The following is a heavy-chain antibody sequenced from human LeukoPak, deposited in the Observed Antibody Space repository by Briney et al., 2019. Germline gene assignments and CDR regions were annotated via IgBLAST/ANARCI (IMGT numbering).Heavy chain of an antibody. CDR3: ARDRDYYDSSRSDAFDI. CDR1: GFTFSDSY. CDR2: ISSSGTTI. Sequence: PGGSLRLSCAASGFTFSDSYMSWIRQAPGKGLEWVSYISSSGTTIYYADSVKGRFTISRDNAKNSLYLQMNSLRAEDTAVYYCARDRDYYDSSRSDAFDIWGQGTMVTVSS. V-gene: IGHV3-11*04. D-gene: IGHD3-22*01. J-gene: IGHJ3*02.